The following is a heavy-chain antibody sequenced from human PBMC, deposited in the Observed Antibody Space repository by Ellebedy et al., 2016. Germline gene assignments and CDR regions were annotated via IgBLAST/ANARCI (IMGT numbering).Heavy chain of an antibody. CDR2: IIPIFGTA. Sequence: SVKVSXXASGGTSSSYAISWVRQAPGQGLEWMGGIIPIFGTANYAQKFQGRVTITADESTSTAYMELSSLRSEDTAVYYCAREGYCTNGVCLHYGMDVWGQGTTVTVSS. V-gene: IGHV1-69*13. J-gene: IGHJ6*02. CDR1: GGTSSSYA. CDR3: AREGYCTNGVCLHYGMDV. D-gene: IGHD2-8*01.